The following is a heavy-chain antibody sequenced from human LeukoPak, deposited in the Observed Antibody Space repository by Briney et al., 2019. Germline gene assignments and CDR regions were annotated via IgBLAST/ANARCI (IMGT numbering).Heavy chain of an antibody. CDR3: ARELTYYYGSGSYSETDDY. Sequence: SQTLSLTWTVSGGSISSGSYYWSWIRQPAGKGLEWIGRIYTSGSTNYNPSLKSRVTISVDTSKNQFSLKLSSVTAADTAVYYCARELTYYYGSGSYSETDDYWGQGTLVTASS. J-gene: IGHJ4*02. D-gene: IGHD3-10*01. CDR2: IYTSGST. CDR1: GGSISSGSYY. V-gene: IGHV4-61*02.